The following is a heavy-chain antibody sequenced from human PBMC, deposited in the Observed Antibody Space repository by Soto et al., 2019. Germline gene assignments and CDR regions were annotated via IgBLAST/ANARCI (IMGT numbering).Heavy chain of an antibody. CDR3: ASGTNGAFFVY. CDR1: GFPFSSFA. Sequence: GGSLRLSCAVSGFPFSSFAMNWVRQAPGRGLEWVSFISDSGSTTYYADSVKGRFTISRDSAKNSLYLQMNSLRAEDTAVYYCASGTNGAFFVYWGQGILVTVSS. J-gene: IGHJ4*02. CDR2: ISDSGSTT. V-gene: IGHV3-48*01. D-gene: IGHD2-8*01.